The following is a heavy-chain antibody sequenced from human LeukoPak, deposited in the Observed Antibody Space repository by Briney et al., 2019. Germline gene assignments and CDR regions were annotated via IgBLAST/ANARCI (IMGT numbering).Heavy chain of an antibody. CDR3: ARDRGYYYDSSGYYYYY. Sequence: GGSLRLSCAASGFTFRSYWMSWVRQAPGKGLEWVANIKQDGSEKYYVDSVKGRFTISRDNAKNSLYLQMNSLRAEDTAVYYCARDRGYYYDSSGYYYYYWGQGTLVTVSS. CDR2: IKQDGSEK. J-gene: IGHJ4*02. CDR1: GFTFRSYW. V-gene: IGHV3-7*01. D-gene: IGHD3-22*01.